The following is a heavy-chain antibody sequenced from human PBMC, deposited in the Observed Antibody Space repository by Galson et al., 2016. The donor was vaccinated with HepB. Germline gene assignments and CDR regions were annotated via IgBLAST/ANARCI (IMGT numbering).Heavy chain of an antibody. CDR1: GFTLRTYS. CDR2: TGTGTRYK. V-gene: IGHV3-21*01. D-gene: IGHD2-21*02. J-gene: IGHJ6*02. Sequence: SLRLSCAASGFTLRTYSLTWVRQAPGKGLEWVSSTGTGTRYKYYADSVKGRFTISRDDPGNSLYLQMDSLRPEDTAVYFCAKSAEGLLRYSGLDVGGQGTTVTVSS. CDR3: AKSAEGLLRYSGLDV.